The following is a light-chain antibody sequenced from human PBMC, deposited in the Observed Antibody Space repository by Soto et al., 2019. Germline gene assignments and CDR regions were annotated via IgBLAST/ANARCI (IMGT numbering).Light chain of an antibody. CDR3: SSYTSISTYV. CDR2: DVR. CDR1: SSDVGGYNY. Sequence: QSVLTQPPSVSGSPGQSITISCTGTSSDVGGYNYVSWYQQHPGKAPKLMIYDVRNRPSGVSNRFSGSKSVNTASLTISGLQAEDEADYYCSSYTSISTYVFGTGTKVTVL. V-gene: IGLV2-14*01. J-gene: IGLJ1*01.